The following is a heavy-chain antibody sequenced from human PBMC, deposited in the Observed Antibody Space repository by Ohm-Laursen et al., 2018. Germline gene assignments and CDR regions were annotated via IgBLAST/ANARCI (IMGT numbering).Heavy chain of an antibody. CDR1: GFTFSSYA. V-gene: IGHV3-74*01. CDR3: TVDGLAPFDF. J-gene: IGHJ3*01. CDR2: INTDGSST. D-gene: IGHD6-19*01. Sequence: SLRLSCSASGFTFSSYAMSWVRQAPGKGLVWVSHINTDGSSTNYADSVKGRFTISRDNAKNTLYLQMNSLRADDTAVYYCTVDGLAPFDFWGQGTMVTVSS.